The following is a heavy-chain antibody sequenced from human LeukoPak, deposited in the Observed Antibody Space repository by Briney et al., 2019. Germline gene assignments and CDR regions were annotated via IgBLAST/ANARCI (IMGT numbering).Heavy chain of an antibody. D-gene: IGHD3-16*02. CDR1: GFTFGSYA. Sequence: PGGSLRLSCAASGFTFGSYAMHWVRQAPGKGLEWVAVISYDGSNKYYADSVKGRFTISRDNSKNTLYLQMNSLRPEDTAVYYCARVGDFRYDFVWGSYQFDYWGQGTLVTVSS. J-gene: IGHJ4*02. CDR3: ARVGDFRYDFVWGSYQFDY. CDR2: ISYDGSNK. V-gene: IGHV3-30-3*01.